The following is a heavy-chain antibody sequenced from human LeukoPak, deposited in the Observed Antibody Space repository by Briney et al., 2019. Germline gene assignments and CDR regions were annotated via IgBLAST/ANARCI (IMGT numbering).Heavy chain of an antibody. V-gene: IGHV4-38-2*02. Sequence: PSETLSLTCTVSGYSISSGYYWGWIRQPPGKGLEWIGSMYHSGSTYYNPSLKSRVTISVDTSKNQFSLKLSSVTAADTAVYYCARYPGYYYYYMDVWGKGITVTISS. CDR1: GYSISSGYY. CDR2: MYHSGST. CDR3: ARYPGYYYYYMDV. J-gene: IGHJ6*03.